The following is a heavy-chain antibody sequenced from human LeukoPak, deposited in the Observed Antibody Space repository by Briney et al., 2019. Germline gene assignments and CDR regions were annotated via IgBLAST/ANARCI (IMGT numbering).Heavy chain of an antibody. J-gene: IGHJ5*02. Sequence: PGGSLRLSCAASGFTFSSYAMSWVRQAPGKGLEWVSSIRGSGISTYDADSVKGRFTISRDNSKNTLYLQMNSLRAEDTAVYYCARENYANWFDPWGQGTLVTVSS. D-gene: IGHD1-7*01. CDR3: ARENYANWFDP. V-gene: IGHV3-23*01. CDR1: GFTFSSYA. CDR2: IRGSGIST.